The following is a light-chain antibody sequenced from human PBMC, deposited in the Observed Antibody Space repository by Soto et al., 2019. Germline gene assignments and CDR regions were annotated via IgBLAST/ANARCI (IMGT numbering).Light chain of an antibody. CDR3: QSYDSSLSGVV. CDR2: GNS. CDR1: SSNIGAGYD. V-gene: IGLV1-40*01. J-gene: IGLJ2*01. Sequence: QSVLTQPPSVSGDPGQRVTISCTGSSSNIGAGYDVHWYQQLPGTAPKLLIYGNSNRPSGVPDRFSGSKSCTSASLAITGLQAEDEADYYCQSYDSSLSGVVFGGGTKLTVL.